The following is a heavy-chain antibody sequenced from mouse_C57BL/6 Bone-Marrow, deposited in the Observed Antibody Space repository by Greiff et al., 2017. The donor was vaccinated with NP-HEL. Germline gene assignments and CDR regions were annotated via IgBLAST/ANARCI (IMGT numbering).Heavy chain of an antibody. CDR1: GFTFSSYG. Sequence: EVQGVESGGDLVKPGGSLKLSCAASGFTFSSYGMSWVRQTPDKRLEWVATISSGGSYTYYPDSVKGRFTISRDNAKNTLYLQMSSLKSEDTAMYYCARQYDGYYVWFAYWGQGTLVTVSA. J-gene: IGHJ3*01. V-gene: IGHV5-6*01. CDR2: ISSGGSYT. CDR3: ARQYDGYYVWFAY. D-gene: IGHD2-3*01.